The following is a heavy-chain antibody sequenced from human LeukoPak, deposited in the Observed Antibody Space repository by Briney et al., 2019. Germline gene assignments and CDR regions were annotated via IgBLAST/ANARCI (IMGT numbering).Heavy chain of an antibody. CDR2: MYLSGTT. J-gene: IGHJ4*02. CDR1: GDSINSLDL. Sequence: SETLSLTCTVSGDSINSLDLWSWVRQPPGKGLEWIGEMYLSGTTHSNPSVKSRVTISIDKSKNQFFLNLSSVTAADTAVYYCAGLVGRYSSGLYYYYFDYWGQGTLVTVSP. D-gene: IGHD3-22*01. V-gene: IGHV4-4*02. CDR3: AGLVGRYSSGLYYYYFDY.